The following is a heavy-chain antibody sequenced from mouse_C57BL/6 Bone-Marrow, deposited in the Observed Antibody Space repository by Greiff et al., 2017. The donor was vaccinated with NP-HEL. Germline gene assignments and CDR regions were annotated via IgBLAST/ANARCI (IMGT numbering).Heavy chain of an antibody. CDR3: TTRRRWFAY. V-gene: IGHV14-4*01. CDR1: GFNIKDDY. D-gene: IGHD2-12*01. Sequence: VQLQQSGAELVRPGASVKLSCTASGFNIKDDYMHWVKQRPEQGLEWIGWLDPENGDTEYASQFQGKATITADTSSNTAYLQISSLTSEDTAGYYCTTRRRWFAYWGQGTLVTVSA. CDR2: LDPENGDT. J-gene: IGHJ3*01.